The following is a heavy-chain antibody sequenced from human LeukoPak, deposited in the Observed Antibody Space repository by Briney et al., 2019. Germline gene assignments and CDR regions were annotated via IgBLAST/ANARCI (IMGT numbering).Heavy chain of an antibody. CDR2: TYYRSKWYN. Sequence: SQTLSLTCAISGDSVSSDSSAWNWIRQSPSRGLEWLGRTYYRSKWYNDYAPSVKSPMTIYPDTSKNQSSLQLNSVTPEDTAVYYCAKVPIHYSASRNYYYYNMDVWGQGTTVTVSS. D-gene: IGHD6-13*01. V-gene: IGHV6-1*01. CDR3: AKVPIHYSASRNYYYYNMDV. CDR1: GDSVSSDSSA. J-gene: IGHJ6*02.